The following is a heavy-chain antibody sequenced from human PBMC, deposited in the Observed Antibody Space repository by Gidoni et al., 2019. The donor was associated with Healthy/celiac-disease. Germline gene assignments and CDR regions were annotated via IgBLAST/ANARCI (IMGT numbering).Heavy chain of an antibody. D-gene: IGHD3-22*01. CDR1: GGAISRGGYY. Sequence: QVQLQESRPGLVTPSQTLSLTCTVPGGAISRGGYYWSWIRQHPVKGLEWIGYIYYSGSTYYNPSLKSLVTISVDTSKNQFSLKLSAVTAADTAVYYCARSLYYYDSSGYFDYWGQGTLVTVSS. V-gene: IGHV4-31*01. CDR3: ARSLYYYDSSGYFDY. J-gene: IGHJ4*02. CDR2: IYYSGST.